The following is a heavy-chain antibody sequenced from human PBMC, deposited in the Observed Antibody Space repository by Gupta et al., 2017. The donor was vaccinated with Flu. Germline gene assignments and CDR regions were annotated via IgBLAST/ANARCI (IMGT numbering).Heavy chain of an antibody. V-gene: IGHV3-33*01. J-gene: IGHJ4*02. Sequence: MHGVRQAPGKGLEWVAVIWYDGSNKYDADSVKGRFTISRDNSKNTLYLQMNSLRAEDTAVYYCARGRVVVVPAARPYYFDYWGQGTLVTVSS. CDR3: ARGRVVVVPAARPYYFDY. CDR2: IWYDGSNK. D-gene: IGHD2-2*02.